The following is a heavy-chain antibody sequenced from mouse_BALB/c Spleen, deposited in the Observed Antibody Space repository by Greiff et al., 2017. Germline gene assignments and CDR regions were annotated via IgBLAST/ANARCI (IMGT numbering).Heavy chain of an antibody. CDR2: ISSGGSYT. D-gene: IGHD1-2*01. J-gene: IGHJ3*01. CDR1: GFTFSSYG. CDR3: ARQDITLAY. Sequence: EVHLVESGGDLVKPGGSLKLSCAASGFTFSSYGMSWVRQTPDKRLEWVATISSGGSYTYYPDSVKGRFTISRDNAKNTLYLQMSSLKSEDTAMYYCARQDITLAYWGQGTLVTVSA. V-gene: IGHV5-6*01.